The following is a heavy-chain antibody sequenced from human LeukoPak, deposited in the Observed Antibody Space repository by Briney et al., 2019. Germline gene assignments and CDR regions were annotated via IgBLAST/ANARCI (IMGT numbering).Heavy chain of an antibody. CDR3: ARGDIAVAGTPYFDY. Sequence: SETLSLTCTVSGGSISSYYWSWIRQPAGKGLEWIGRIYTSGSTYYNPSLKSRVTMSVDTSKSQFSLKLSSVTAADTAVYYCARGDIAVAGTPYFDYWGQGTLVTVSS. V-gene: IGHV4-4*07. CDR2: IYTSGST. D-gene: IGHD6-19*01. J-gene: IGHJ4*02. CDR1: GGSISSYY.